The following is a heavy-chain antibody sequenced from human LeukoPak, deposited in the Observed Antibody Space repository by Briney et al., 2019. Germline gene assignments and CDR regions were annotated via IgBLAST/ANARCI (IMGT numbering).Heavy chain of an antibody. J-gene: IGHJ4*02. V-gene: IGHV3-53*01. CDR1: GFIVSSNY. D-gene: IGHD2-15*01. Sequence: GGSLRLSCAASGFIVSSNYMSWVRQAPGKGLEWVSLIYSSGSTYYTASVKGRFTISRDHSKNTLYLQMNSLRAEDAALYYCARGLESCSSGSCFKDWGQGTLVTVFS. CDR2: IYSSGST. CDR3: ARGLESCSSGSCFKD.